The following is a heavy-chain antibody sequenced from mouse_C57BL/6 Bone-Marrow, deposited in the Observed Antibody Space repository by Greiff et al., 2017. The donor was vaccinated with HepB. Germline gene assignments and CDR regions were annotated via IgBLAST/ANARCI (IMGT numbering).Heavy chain of an antibody. J-gene: IGHJ3*01. D-gene: IGHD2-4*01. Sequence: VQLQQPGAELVRPGSSVKLSCKASGYTFTSYWMHWVKQRPIQGLEWIGNIDPSDSETHYNQKFKDKATLTVDKSSSTAYMQLSSLTSEDSAVYYCARDRYDYETWFAYWGQGTLVTVSA. CDR2: IDPSDSET. CDR1: GYTFTSYW. CDR3: ARDRYDYETWFAY. V-gene: IGHV1-52*01.